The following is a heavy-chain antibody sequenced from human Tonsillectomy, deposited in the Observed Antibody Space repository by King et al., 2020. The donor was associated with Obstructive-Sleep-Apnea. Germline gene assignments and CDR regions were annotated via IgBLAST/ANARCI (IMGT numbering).Heavy chain of an antibody. CDR1: GFTFSNAW. J-gene: IGHJ3*02. D-gene: IGHD3-22*01. V-gene: IGHV3-15*01. Sequence: VQLVESGGGLVKPGGSLRLSCAASGFTFSNAWMSWVRQAPGKGLEWVGRIKSKTDGGTTDYAAPVKGRFTISRDDSKNTLYLQMNSLKTEDTAVYYCTTARITMIVVEAFDIWGQGTMVTVSS. CDR2: IKSKTDGGTT. CDR3: TTARITMIVVEAFDI.